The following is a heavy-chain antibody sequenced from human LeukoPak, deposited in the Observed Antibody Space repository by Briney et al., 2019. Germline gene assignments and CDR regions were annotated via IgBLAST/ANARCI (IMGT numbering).Heavy chain of an antibody. J-gene: IGHJ5*02. Sequence: PSDTLSLTCSVSGGPIGAYYWSWIRQPAGKGLEWIGRMFSSGISTYNPSLRSRVTMSVDTSKNHISLNLWSVTAADTAVYYCARDSYYDFWSGYVNWFDPWGQGTLVIVSP. CDR2: MFSSGIS. D-gene: IGHD3-3*01. V-gene: IGHV4-4*07. CDR1: GGPIGAYY. CDR3: ARDSYYDFWSGYVNWFDP.